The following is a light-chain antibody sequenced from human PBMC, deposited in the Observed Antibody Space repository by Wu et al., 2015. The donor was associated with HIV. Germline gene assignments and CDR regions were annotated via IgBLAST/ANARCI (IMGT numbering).Light chain of an antibody. CDR3: QQSYKIPFT. V-gene: IGKV1-39*01. CDR1: QSFSSD. J-gene: IGKJ5*01. CDR2: GTS. Sequence: DIQMTQSPSSLSASVGDRVTVTCRASQSFSSDLNWYQQKPGKAPKLLIYGTSSLQSGVPSRFSGSGSGTDFTPTISSLQPEDFATYSCQQSYKIPFTFGQGTRLEIK.